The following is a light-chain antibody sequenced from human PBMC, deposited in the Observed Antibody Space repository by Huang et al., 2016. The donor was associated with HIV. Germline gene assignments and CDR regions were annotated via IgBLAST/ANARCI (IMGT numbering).Light chain of an antibody. Sequence: DIVMTQSPDSLVVSLGERATINCRSTQSLLDSSLNKDKLAWYQQKPGQPPRLLIYCASTRESAVPDRFSGSGSGTDFTLTISSLQAEDVAIYYCQQYYRTPLTFGGGTKIEIK. CDR1: QSLLDSSLNKDK. CDR3: QQYYRTPLT. V-gene: IGKV4-1*01. J-gene: IGKJ4*01. CDR2: CAS.